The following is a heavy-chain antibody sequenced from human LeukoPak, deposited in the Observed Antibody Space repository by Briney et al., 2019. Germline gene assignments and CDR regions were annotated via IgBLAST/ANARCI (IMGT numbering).Heavy chain of an antibody. CDR3: ARGYCSSTSCYTGRYYYMDV. Sequence: GASVKVSCKASGGTFSSYAISWVRQAPGQGLEWMGGIIPIFGTANYAQKFQGRVTITTDESTSTAYMELSSLRSEDTAVCYCARGYCSSTSCYTGRYYYMDVWGKGTTVTVSS. V-gene: IGHV1-69*05. CDR1: GGTFSSYA. CDR2: IIPIFGTA. D-gene: IGHD2-2*02. J-gene: IGHJ6*03.